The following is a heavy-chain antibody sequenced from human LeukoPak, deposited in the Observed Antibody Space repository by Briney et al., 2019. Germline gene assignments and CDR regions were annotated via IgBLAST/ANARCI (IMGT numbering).Heavy chain of an antibody. V-gene: IGHV3-23*01. Sequence: PGGSLGLSCAASGFAFSTYAMSWVRQVPGKGLEWVSAISRNGAGTYYADSVKGRFAISRDDSKNTPCLEMDSLRADDTAVYYCAKGDGLDGKFDYWGQGTLVTVSS. J-gene: IGHJ4*02. CDR3: AKGDGLDGKFDY. CDR2: ISRNGAGT. D-gene: IGHD3/OR15-3a*01. CDR1: GFAFSTYA.